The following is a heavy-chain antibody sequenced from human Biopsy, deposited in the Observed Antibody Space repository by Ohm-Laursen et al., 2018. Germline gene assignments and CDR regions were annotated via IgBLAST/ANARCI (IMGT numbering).Heavy chain of an antibody. J-gene: IGHJ6*02. CDR1: DFTFDDYA. CDR2: ITWNSGHI. D-gene: IGHD3-10*01. V-gene: IGHV3-9*01. Sequence: SLRLSCAASDFTFDDYAMSWVRQRPGKGLEWVSGITWNSGHIAYADSVKGRFTISRDNAKNVLWLQMHSLRVDDTAMYYCVKDIRRYFYGMDVWGQGTTVTVS. CDR3: VKDIRRYFYGMDV.